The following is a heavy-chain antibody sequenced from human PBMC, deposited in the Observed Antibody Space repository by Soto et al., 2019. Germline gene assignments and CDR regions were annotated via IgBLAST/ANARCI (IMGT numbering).Heavy chain of an antibody. V-gene: IGHV3-15*01. CDR3: TTDTNDFWSGYPDFDY. Sequence: GGSLRLSCAASGFTFSNAWMSWVRQAPGKGLEWVGRIKSKTDGGTTDYAAPVKGRFTISRDDSKNTLYLQMNSLKTEDTAVYYCTTDTNDFWSGYPDFDYWGQGTLVTVSS. J-gene: IGHJ4*02. CDR1: GFTFSNAW. CDR2: IKSKTDGGTT. D-gene: IGHD3-3*01.